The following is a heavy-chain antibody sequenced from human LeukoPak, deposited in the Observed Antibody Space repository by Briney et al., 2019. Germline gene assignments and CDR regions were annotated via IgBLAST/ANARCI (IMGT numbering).Heavy chain of an antibody. D-gene: IGHD2-8*01. V-gene: IGHV3-33*01. CDR2: IRSDGSNK. CDR3: AREVNGAYCFDY. Sequence: GGSLRLSCAASGFTFSSYAMDWVRQAPGKGLEWVAVIRSDGSNKYYADSVEGRFTISRDNSKNTLHLQMDSLRAEDTAVYYCAREVNGAYCFDYWGQGTLVTVSS. CDR1: GFTFSSYA. J-gene: IGHJ4*02.